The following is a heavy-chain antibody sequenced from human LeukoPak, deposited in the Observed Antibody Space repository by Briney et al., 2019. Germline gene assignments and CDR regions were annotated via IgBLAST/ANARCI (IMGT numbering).Heavy chain of an antibody. CDR1: GFTFSSFP. CDR2: ISYDGSSK. CDR3: ARDRTEVQYFRVFYY. V-gene: IGHV3-30*04. D-gene: IGHD3-9*01. J-gene: IGHJ4*02. Sequence: GRSLRLSCAASGFTFSSFPMHWVRQAPGKGLEWVAVISYDGSSKYYTDSVKGRFTISRDNSKNTLYLQMNSLRAEDTAVYYCARDRTEVQYFRVFYYWGQGALVTVSS.